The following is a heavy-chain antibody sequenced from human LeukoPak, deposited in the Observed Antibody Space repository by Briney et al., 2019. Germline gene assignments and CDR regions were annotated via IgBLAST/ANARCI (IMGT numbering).Heavy chain of an antibody. J-gene: IGHJ4*02. CDR1: GYTFTSYA. CDR2: INTNTGNP. Sequence: ASVKVSCKASGYTFTSYAMNWVRQAPGQGLEWMGWINTNTGNPTYAQGFTGRFVFSLDTSVSTAYLQISSLKAEDTAVYYCARLDCSSTSCYTRGNDYWGQGTLVTVSS. CDR3: ARLDCSSTSCYTRGNDY. D-gene: IGHD2-2*02. V-gene: IGHV7-4-1*02.